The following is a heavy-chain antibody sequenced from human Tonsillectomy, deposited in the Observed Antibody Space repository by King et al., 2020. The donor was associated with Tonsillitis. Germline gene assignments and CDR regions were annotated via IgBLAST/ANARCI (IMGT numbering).Heavy chain of an antibody. CDR1: GYTFTSYY. CDR2: INPSGGST. Sequence: VQLVESGAEVKKPGASVKVSCKASGYTFTSYYMHWVRQAPGQGLEWMGIINPSGGSTSYAQKFQGRVTMTRDTSTSTVYMELSSLRSEDTAVYYCASRSGYCSGGSCYPYYYYGMDVWGQGTTVTVSS. J-gene: IGHJ6*02. V-gene: IGHV1-46*01. D-gene: IGHD2-15*01. CDR3: ASRSGYCSGGSCYPYYYYGMDV.